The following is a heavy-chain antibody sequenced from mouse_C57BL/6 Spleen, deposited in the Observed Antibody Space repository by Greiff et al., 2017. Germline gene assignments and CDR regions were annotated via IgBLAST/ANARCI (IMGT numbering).Heavy chain of an antibody. CDR2: IWSGGST. Sequence: VQRVESGPGLVQPSQSLSITCTVSGFSLTSYGVHWVRQSPGKGLEWLGVIWSGGSTDYNAAFISRLSISKDNSKSQVFFKMNSLQADDTAIYYCASTIAHYYAMDYWGQGTSVTVSS. V-gene: IGHV2-2*01. D-gene: IGHD2-12*01. J-gene: IGHJ4*01. CDR3: ASTIAHYYAMDY. CDR1: GFSLTSYG.